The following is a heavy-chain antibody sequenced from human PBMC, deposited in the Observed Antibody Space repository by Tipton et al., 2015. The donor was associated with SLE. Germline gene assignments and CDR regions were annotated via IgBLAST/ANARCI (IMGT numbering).Heavy chain of an antibody. V-gene: IGHV4-61*09. CDR2: FYSGGSI. J-gene: IGHJ3*01. Sequence: TLSLTCAVSGYSVNSGHYWSWIRQPAGKGLEWIGHFYSGGSINYNPSLEARVTISVDRSRNHFSLTMTSVTAADTAVYFCARDPTTYYSDPDAFHVWGQGTMVSVSS. CDR1: GYSVNSGHY. CDR3: ARDPTTYYSDPDAFHV. D-gene: IGHD3-22*01.